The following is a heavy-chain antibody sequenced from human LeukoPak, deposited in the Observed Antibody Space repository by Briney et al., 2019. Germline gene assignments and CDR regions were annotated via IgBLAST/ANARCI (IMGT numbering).Heavy chain of an antibody. CDR1: GYSISSGYY. D-gene: IGHD4-23*01. J-gene: IGHJ6*03. CDR2: IYESGST. V-gene: IGHV4-38-2*02. Sequence: PSETLSLTCTVSGYSISSGYYWGWIRQPPGKGLEWIGSIYESGSTYYNPSLKSRVTISVDTSKNQFSLKLSSVTAADTAVYYCARLHYGGNYGYYYYMDVWGKGTTVTISS. CDR3: ARLHYGGNYGYYYYMDV.